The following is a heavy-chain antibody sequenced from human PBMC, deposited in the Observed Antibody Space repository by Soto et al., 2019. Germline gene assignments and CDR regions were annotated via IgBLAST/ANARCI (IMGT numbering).Heavy chain of an antibody. CDR1: GFTFSNAW. J-gene: IGHJ4*02. CDR2: IKSKTDGGTT. CDR3: TTSGQWLVPSLDY. V-gene: IGHV3-15*01. D-gene: IGHD6-19*01. Sequence: EVQLVESGGGLVKPGGSLRLSCAASGFTFSNAWMSWVRQAPGKGLEWVGRIKSKTDGGTTDYAAPVKGRFTISRDDSKNTLYLQMNSLKTEDTAVYDCTTSGQWLVPSLDYWGQGTLVTVTS.